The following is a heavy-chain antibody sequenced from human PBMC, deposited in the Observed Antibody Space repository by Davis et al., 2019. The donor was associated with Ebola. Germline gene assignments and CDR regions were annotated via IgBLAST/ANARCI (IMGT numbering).Heavy chain of an antibody. CDR3: ARGWLRAYFQH. D-gene: IGHD5-24*01. CDR2: TYYSSKWYK. V-gene: IGHV6-1*01. CDR1: GDSVSNGG. J-gene: IGHJ1*01. Sequence: PSETLSLTCAISGDSVSNGGWNWIRQSPSRGLEWLGRTYYSSKWYKDYAVSVKSRITINLDTSKNQLSLQLNSVTPEDTAVYYCARGWLRAYFQHWGQGTLVTVSS.